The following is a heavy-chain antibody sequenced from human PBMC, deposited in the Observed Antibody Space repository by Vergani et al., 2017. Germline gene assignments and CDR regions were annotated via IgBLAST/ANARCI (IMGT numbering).Heavy chain of an antibody. CDR2: LSASDRRT. D-gene: IGHD6-19*01. CDR3: AKVGRSEVAGTFGAFDI. J-gene: IGHJ3*02. V-gene: IGHV3-23*01. Sequence: EVQLLESGGDLVQPGGSLRLSCAASGFTFSLHAMSWVRQAPGKGLEWVSTLSASDRRTIYADSVKGRFTISRDNYKNTLFFHMNSLRPEDTAVYYCAKVGRSEVAGTFGAFDIWGQGTMVTVSS. CDR1: GFTFSLHA.